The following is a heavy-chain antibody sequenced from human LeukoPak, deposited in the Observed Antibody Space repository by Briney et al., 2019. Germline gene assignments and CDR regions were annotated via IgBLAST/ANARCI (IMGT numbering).Heavy chain of an antibody. V-gene: IGHV4-59*01. Sequence: SETLSLTCTVSGGSISSYYWSWIRQPPGKGLEWIGYIYYIGSTNYNPSLKSRVTISLDTSKNQFSLKLSPVTAADTAVYYCARGFVGSSWFDYWGQGTLVTVSS. CDR2: IYYIGST. CDR1: GGSISSYY. D-gene: IGHD6-13*01. CDR3: ARGFVGSSWFDY. J-gene: IGHJ5*01.